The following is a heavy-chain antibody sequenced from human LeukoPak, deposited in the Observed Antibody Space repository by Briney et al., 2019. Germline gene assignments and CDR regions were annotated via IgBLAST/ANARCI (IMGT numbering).Heavy chain of an antibody. CDR3: ATNDTKSLDIVVVPAAKGFDP. Sequence: PGGSLRLSCAASGFTFSSYGMHWVRQAPGKGLEWVAFIRYDGSNKYYADSVKGRFTISRDNSKNTLYLQMNSLRAEDTAVYYCATNDTKSLDIVVVPAAKGFDPWGQGTLVTVSS. V-gene: IGHV3-30*02. CDR2: IRYDGSNK. J-gene: IGHJ5*02. CDR1: GFTFSSYG. D-gene: IGHD2-2*01.